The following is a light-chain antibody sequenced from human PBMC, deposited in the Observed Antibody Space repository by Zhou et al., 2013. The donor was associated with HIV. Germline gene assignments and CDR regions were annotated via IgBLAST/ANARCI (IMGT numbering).Light chain of an antibody. CDR1: QSISSY. Sequence: DIQLTQSPSSLSASVGDRVTITCRASQSISSYLNWYQQKPGKAPKLLIYGASSLQSGVPSRFSGSGSATDFTLTISSLQPEDFAIYYCQQSYTNPWTFGLGTKVEIK. J-gene: IGKJ1*01. CDR2: GAS. CDR3: QQSYTNPWT. V-gene: IGKV1-39*01.